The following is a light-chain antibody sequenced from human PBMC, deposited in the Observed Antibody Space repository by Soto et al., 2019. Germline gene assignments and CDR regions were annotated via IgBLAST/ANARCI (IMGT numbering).Light chain of an antibody. Sequence: EIVLTQSPGTLSLSPGERATLSCRASQSINSRYLAWYQQKPGQAPRLLIYGASSRGTGIPDRFSGSGSGTDFTLTISRLEPEDFAVYYCQQFGSSPGFTFGPGTKVDIK. V-gene: IGKV3-20*01. J-gene: IGKJ3*01. CDR2: GAS. CDR3: QQFGSSPGFT. CDR1: QSINSRY.